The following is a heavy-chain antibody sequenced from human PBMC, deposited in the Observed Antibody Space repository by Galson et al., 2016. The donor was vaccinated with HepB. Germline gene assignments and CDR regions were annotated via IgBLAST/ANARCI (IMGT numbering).Heavy chain of an antibody. CDR3: ARELPHRRAFDI. V-gene: IGHV1-69*13. CDR1: GGTFSSYA. J-gene: IGHJ3*02. CDR2: IIPIFGTA. Sequence: SVKVSCKASGGTFSSYAISWVRQAPGQGLEWMGGIIPIFGTANYAQKFQGRVTITADESTSTAYMELSSLRSEDTAMYYCARELPHRRAFDIWGQGTMVTVSS. D-gene: IGHD1-14*01.